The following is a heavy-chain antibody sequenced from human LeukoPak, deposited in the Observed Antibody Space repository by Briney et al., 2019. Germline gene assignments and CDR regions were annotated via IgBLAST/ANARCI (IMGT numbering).Heavy chain of an antibody. Sequence: SETLSLTCAVYGGSFRGYYWNWIRRPPGKGREWIGEVNHFGDTNDNPSLKSRVTISADTSKNQFSLKLTSVTAADTAVYYCARARPASIRRASYYYTDVWGRGTTVTVSS. CDR1: GGSFRGYY. V-gene: IGHV4-34*01. CDR2: VNHFGDT. D-gene: IGHD2-2*02. J-gene: IGHJ6*03. CDR3: ARARPASIRRASYYYTDV.